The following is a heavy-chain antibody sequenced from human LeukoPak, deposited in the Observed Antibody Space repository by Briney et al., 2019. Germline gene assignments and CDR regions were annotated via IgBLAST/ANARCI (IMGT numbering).Heavy chain of an antibody. J-gene: IGHJ1*01. V-gene: IGHV1-2*02. Sequence: ASVKVSSKPCLYTLTPYYLHSVRQAPGQTLEWMGWISPNTDATIYAQNFQGRVTMSRDTPISTGYLDLRSLRSDGTAVYCPGRDVGDWGWPGAYNFELWGQGTLVTVSS. CDR1: LYTLTPYY. D-gene: IGHD1-1*01. CDR3: GRDVGDWGWPGAYNFEL. CDR2: ISPNTDAT.